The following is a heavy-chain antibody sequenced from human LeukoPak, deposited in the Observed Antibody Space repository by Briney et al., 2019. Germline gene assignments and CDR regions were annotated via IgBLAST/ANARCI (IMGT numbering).Heavy chain of an antibody. J-gene: IGHJ4*02. CDR1: GGSISSYY. D-gene: IGHD5-12*01. V-gene: IGHV4-4*07. CDR2: IYTSGST. CDR3: ARGHQVLATAPGFDY. Sequence: SETLSLTCTVSGGSISSYYWSWIRQPAGKGLEWIGRIYTSGSTNYNPSLKSRVTMSVDTSKNQFSLKLTSVTAADTAVYYCARGHQVLATAPGFDYWGQGTLVTVSS.